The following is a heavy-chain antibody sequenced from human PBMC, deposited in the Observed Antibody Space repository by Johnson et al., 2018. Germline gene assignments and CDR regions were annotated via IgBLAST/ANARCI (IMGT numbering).Heavy chain of an antibody. Sequence: QVQLVESGAEAKKXGSSVKVSCKVSGGIFSTYSLSWVRQAPGQGLEWMGRIIPPLDVANYAQKFQGRVTFFADKFTRITYMDLSSLTSQDTAVYYWAKGPPYGGSYYGKDAFDIWGQGTMVTVSS. D-gene: IGHD1-26*01. J-gene: IGHJ3*02. CDR2: IIPPLDVA. V-gene: IGHV1-69*09. CDR1: GGIFSTYS. CDR3: AKGPPYGGSYYGKDAFDI.